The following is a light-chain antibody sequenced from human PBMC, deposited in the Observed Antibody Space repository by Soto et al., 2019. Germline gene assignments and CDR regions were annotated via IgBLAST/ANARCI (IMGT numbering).Light chain of an antibody. CDR2: QVS. Sequence: QSVLTQPASVSGSPGQSITISCTGTSSDVGGYNYVSWYQQHPGKAPKLMIYQVSNRPSGVSDRFSGSKSGNTASLTISGLQPEDEADYYCSSFTSSHTVVFGGGTKLTVL. CDR3: SSFTSSHTVV. V-gene: IGLV2-14*01. J-gene: IGLJ3*02. CDR1: SSDVGGYNY.